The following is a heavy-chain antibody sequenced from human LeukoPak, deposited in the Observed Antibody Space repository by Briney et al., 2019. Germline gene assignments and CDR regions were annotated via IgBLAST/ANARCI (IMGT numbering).Heavy chain of an antibody. V-gene: IGHV3-21*01. CDR1: GFTFSSYS. D-gene: IGHD3-22*01. J-gene: IGHJ4*02. CDR3: ARDSWETYYYDSSGGNDY. Sequence: GGSLRLSCAASGFTFSSYSMNWVRQAPGKGLEWVSSISSSSIYIYYADSVKGRFTISRDNAKNSLYLQMNSLRAEDTAVYYCARDSWETYYYDSSGGNDYWGQGTLVTVSS. CDR2: ISSSSIYI.